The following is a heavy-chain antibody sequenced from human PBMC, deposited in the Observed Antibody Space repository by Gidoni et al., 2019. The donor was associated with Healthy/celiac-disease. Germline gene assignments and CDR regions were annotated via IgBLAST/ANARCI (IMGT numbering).Heavy chain of an antibody. Sequence: EVQLVESGGGLVKPGGSLRLSCAASGFTFSSYSMNWVRQAPGKGLEWVSSISSSSSYIYYADSVKGRFTISRDNAKNSLYLQMNSLRAEDTAVYYCARDKGPAARTSDYYYYGMDVWGQGTTVTVSS. CDR3: ARDKGPAARTSDYYYYGMDV. CDR2: ISSSSSYI. D-gene: IGHD6-6*01. J-gene: IGHJ6*02. V-gene: IGHV3-21*01. CDR1: GFTFSSYS.